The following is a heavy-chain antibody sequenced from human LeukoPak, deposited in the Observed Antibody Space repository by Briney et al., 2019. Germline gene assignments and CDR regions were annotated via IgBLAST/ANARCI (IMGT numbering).Heavy chain of an antibody. CDR3: ARDRSEN. CDR1: GLTVSTYS. Sequence: GGSLRLSCAASGLTVSTYSMNWVRQAPGKGLEWVSSISSSGNYIYYADSVEGRFTISRDNAKNSLYLQMNSLRAEDTAVYYCARDRSENWGQGTLVTVSS. J-gene: IGHJ4*02. V-gene: IGHV3-21*01. D-gene: IGHD2-15*01. CDR2: ISSSGNYI.